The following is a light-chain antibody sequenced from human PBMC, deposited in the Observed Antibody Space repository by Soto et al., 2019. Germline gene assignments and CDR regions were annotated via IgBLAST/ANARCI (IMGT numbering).Light chain of an antibody. V-gene: IGKV1-5*01. J-gene: IGKJ1*01. CDR2: DAF. CDR3: QQYDSYSPWT. CDR1: QSVNNW. Sequence: DIQLTQSPSTLSASVGDRVTITCRASQSVNNWLAWYRLKPGKAPKLLIYDAFSLESGVPSRFGGSGSGTEFTLTISSLQPDDFATYFCQQYDSYSPWTFCQGTRVEI.